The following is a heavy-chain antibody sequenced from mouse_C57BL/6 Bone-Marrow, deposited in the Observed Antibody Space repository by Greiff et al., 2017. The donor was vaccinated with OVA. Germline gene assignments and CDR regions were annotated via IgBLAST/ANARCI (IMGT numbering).Heavy chain of an antibody. Sequence: VQLQQPGAELVKPGASVKLSCKASGYTFTSYWMHWVKRRPGRGLEWIGRIEPNSGGNKYNEKLKSKATLTVDKPSSTAYMQLSRLTSEDSAAYYCATYSKAWFAYWGQGTLVTVSA. CDR3: ATYSKAWFAY. J-gene: IGHJ3*01. CDR1: GYTFTSYW. V-gene: IGHV1-72*01. D-gene: IGHD2-5*01. CDR2: IEPNSGGN.